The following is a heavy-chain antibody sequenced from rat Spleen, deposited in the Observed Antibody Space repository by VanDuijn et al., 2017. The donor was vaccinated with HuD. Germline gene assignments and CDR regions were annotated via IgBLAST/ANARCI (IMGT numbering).Heavy chain of an antibody. CDR2: ISYDGGST. J-gene: IGHJ1*01. D-gene: IGHD1-12*01. CDR1: GFTFSDYY. V-gene: IGHV5-20*01. Sequence: EVQLVESGGGLVQPGRSLKLSCAASGFTFSDYYMAWVRQAPTKGLEWVASISYDGGSTYYRDSVKGRFTISRANAKSSLYLQMESLRSEDTATYYCTTARNVPSYWYFDFWGPGTMVTVSS. CDR3: TTARNVPSYWYFDF.